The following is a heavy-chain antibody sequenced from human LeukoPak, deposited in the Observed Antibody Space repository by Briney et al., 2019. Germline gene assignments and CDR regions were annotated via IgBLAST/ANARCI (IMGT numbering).Heavy chain of an antibody. D-gene: IGHD2-15*01. V-gene: IGHV1-69*13. CDR1: GGTFSSYA. Sequence: ASVKVSWKASGGTFSSYATSWVRQAPVQGLEWMGGIIPIFGTANYAQKFQGRVTITADESTSTAYMELSSLRSEDTAVYYCARARGCSGGSCYLATGYYYYGMDVWGKGTTVTVSS. J-gene: IGHJ6*04. CDR2: IIPIFGTA. CDR3: ARARGCSGGSCYLATGYYYYGMDV.